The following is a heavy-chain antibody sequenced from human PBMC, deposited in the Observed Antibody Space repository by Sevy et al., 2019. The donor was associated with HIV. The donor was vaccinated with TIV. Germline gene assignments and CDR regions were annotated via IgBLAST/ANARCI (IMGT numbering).Heavy chain of an antibody. CDR1: GFTFSSYS. Sequence: GGSLRLSCAASGFTFSSYSMNWIRQAPGKGLEWVSSISSSSSYIYYADSVKGRFTISRDNAKNSLYLQMNSLRAEDTAVYYCASYRMAARTGGYWFDPWGQGTLVTVSS. J-gene: IGHJ5*02. V-gene: IGHV3-21*01. D-gene: IGHD6-6*01. CDR2: ISSSSSYI. CDR3: ASYRMAARTGGYWFDP.